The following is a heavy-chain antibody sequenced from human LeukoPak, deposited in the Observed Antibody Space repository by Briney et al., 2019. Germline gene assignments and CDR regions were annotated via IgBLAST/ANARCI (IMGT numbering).Heavy chain of an antibody. J-gene: IGHJ5*02. D-gene: IGHD6-13*01. V-gene: IGHV4-61*01. Sequence: SETLSLTCTVSGGSVSSGSYYWSRIRQPPGTGLEWIGYIYYSVSTNYNPSLKSRVTISVDTSKNQFSLKLSSVTAADTAVYYCARESSRRQAFDPWGQGTLVTVSS. CDR1: GGSVSSGSYY. CDR3: ARESSRRQAFDP. CDR2: IYYSVST.